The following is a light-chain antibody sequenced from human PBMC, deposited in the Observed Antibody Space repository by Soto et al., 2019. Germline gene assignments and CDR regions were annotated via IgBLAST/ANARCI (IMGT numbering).Light chain of an antibody. CDR2: AAS. CDR1: QDINSW. V-gene: IGKV1D-16*01. CDR3: QQYNIYPLT. J-gene: IGKJ4*01. Sequence: DVQMTQSPSSLSASVGDRVTITWRASQDINSWLAWYQQKPEKAPKSLIHAASSLQTGVPSRFSGSGSGTDFTLTISSLQPEDSATYYCQQYNIYPLTFGGGTKVEIK.